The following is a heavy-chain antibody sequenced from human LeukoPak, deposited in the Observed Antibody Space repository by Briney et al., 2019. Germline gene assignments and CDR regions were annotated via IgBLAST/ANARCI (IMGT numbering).Heavy chain of an antibody. J-gene: IGHJ6*03. V-gene: IGHV1-18*01. CDR3: ARALNSYYPYYYYYMDV. CDR2: ISAYNGNT. D-gene: IGHD3-22*01. CDR1: GYTFTSYG. Sequence: GASVKVSCKASGYTFTSYGISWVRQAPGQGLEWMGWISAYNGNTNYAQKLQGRVTMTTDTSTSTAYMELRSLRPDDTAVYYCARALNSYYPYYYYYMDVWGKGTTVTVSS.